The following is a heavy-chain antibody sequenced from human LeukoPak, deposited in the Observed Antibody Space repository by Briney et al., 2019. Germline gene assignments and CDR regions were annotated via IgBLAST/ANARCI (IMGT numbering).Heavy chain of an antibody. J-gene: IGHJ4*02. CDR2: ITNTGSNT. CDR1: GFTFSSYA. Sequence: GGSLRLSCAASGFTFSSYAMSWVRQAPGKGLEWVSTITNTGSNTYYADSVKGRFTISRDNAKNSLYLQMNGLRAEDTAVYYCARDTSPNNYYFDYWGQGTLVTVSS. D-gene: IGHD2/OR15-2a*01. CDR3: ARDTSPNNYYFDY. V-gene: IGHV3-21*01.